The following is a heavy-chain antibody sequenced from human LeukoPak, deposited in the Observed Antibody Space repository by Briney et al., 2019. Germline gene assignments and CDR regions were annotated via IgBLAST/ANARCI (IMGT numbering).Heavy chain of an antibody. J-gene: IGHJ4*02. CDR1: GFTFSSHA. CDR2: ISYDGSNK. V-gene: IGHV3-30-3*01. D-gene: IGHD1-26*01. CDR3: ARDMSGRYQFDY. Sequence: GGSLRLSCAASGFTFSSHAMHWVRQAPGKGLEWVAVISYDGSNKNYVDSVKGRFTVSRDNSKNTLDLQMNSLRAEDSAVYYCARDMSGRYQFDYWGQGTLATVSS.